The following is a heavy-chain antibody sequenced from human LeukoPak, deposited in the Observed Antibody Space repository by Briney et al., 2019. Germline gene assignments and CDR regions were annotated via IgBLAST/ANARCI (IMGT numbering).Heavy chain of an antibody. CDR3: ARVYNWNGGVDAFDI. D-gene: IGHD1-20*01. Sequence: KPSETLSLTCTVSGGSISSGDYYWSWIRQPPGKGLEWIGYIYYSGSTYYNPSLKSRVTISVDTSKNQFSLKLSSVTAADTAVYYCARVYNWNGGVDAFDIWGQGTMVTVSS. V-gene: IGHV4-30-4*08. J-gene: IGHJ3*02. CDR2: IYYSGST. CDR1: GGSISSGDYY.